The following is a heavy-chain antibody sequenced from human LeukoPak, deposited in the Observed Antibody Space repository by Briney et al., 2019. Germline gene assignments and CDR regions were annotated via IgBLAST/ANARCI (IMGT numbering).Heavy chain of an antibody. D-gene: IGHD5-12*01. V-gene: IGHV3-9*01. CDR3: AKDRSKYSGYDEGGPFDY. CDR1: GFTFDDYA. J-gene: IGHJ4*02. Sequence: PGRSLRLSCAASGFTFDDYAMHWVRQAPGKGLEWVSGISWNSGSIGYADSVKGRFTISRDNAKNSLYLQMNSLRAEDTALYYCAKDRSKYSGYDEGGPFDYWGQGTLVTVSS. CDR2: ISWNSGSI.